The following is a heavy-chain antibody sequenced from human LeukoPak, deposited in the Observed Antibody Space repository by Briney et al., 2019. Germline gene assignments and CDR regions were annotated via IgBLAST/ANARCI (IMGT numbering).Heavy chain of an antibody. J-gene: IGHJ4*02. CDR3: ARVGYYYDSEGDY. Sequence: ASVKVSCEASGYTFTGYYMHWVRQAPGQGLEWMGWINPNSGGTNYAQKFQGRVTMTRDTSISTAYMELSRLRSDDTAVYYCARVGYYYDSEGDYWGQGTLVTVSS. CDR2: INPNSGGT. CDR1: GYTFTGYY. D-gene: IGHD3-22*01. V-gene: IGHV1-2*02.